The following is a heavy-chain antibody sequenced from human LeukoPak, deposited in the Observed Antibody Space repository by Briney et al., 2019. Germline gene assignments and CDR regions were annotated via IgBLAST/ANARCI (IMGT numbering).Heavy chain of an antibody. CDR3: AKARNHYYDSSGYPNDAFDI. CDR1: GFTFSSYG. J-gene: IGHJ3*02. Sequence: GGPLRLSCAASGFTFSSYGMHWVRQAPGKGVEWVAVIWYDGSNKYYADSVKGRFTISRDNSKNTLYLQMNSLRAEDTAVYYCAKARNHYYDSSGYPNDAFDIWGQGTMVTVSS. V-gene: IGHV3-33*06. D-gene: IGHD3-22*01. CDR2: IWYDGSNK.